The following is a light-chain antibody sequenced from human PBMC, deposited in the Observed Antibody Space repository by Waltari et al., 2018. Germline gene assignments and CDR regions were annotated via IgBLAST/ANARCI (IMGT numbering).Light chain of an antibody. Sequence: EIQMTQSPSTLSASVGDRVTMTCRASQSISPWVAWYQQKPGKAPALLIYKESLLQSGVPSRFSGSGSGTEFTLTISSLQPADFATYYCQQYETYPYTFGQGTKVQMK. CDR1: QSISPW. V-gene: IGKV1-5*03. CDR2: KES. J-gene: IGKJ2*01. CDR3: QQYETYPYT.